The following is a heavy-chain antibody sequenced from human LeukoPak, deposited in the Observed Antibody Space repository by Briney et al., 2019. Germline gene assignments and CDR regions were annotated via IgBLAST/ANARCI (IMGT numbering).Heavy chain of an antibody. CDR1: GYTFTGYG. CDR2: INPNSGDT. D-gene: IGHD2-2*01. CDR3: ARDYCSSTSCLFDY. V-gene: IGHV1-2*06. J-gene: IGHJ4*02. Sequence: ASVKVSCKASGYTFTGYGISWVRQAPGQGLEWMGRINPNSGDTNYAQKFQGRVTMTRDTSISTAYMELSRLRSDDTAVYYCARDYCSSTSCLFDYWGQGTLVTVSS.